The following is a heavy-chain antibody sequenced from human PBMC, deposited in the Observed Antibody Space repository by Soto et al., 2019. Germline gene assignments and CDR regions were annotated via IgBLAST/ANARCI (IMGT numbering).Heavy chain of an antibody. J-gene: IGHJ6*02. Sequence: QVQLVESGGGVVQPGRSLRLSCAASGFTFSSYGMHWVRQAPGKGLEWVAVISYDGSNKYYADSVKGRFTISRDNSKNTLYLQMNSLRAEDTAVYYCAKTWGANYYYYYGMDVWDQGTTVTVSS. CDR3: AKTWGANYYYYYGMDV. CDR1: GFTFSSYG. CDR2: ISYDGSNK. D-gene: IGHD3-16*01. V-gene: IGHV3-30*18.